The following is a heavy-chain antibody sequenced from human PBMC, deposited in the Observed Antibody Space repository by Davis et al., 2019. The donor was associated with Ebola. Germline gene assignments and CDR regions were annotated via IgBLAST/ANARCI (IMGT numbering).Heavy chain of an antibody. CDR2: IRSKANSYAT. D-gene: IGHD6-19*01. V-gene: IGHV3-73*01. J-gene: IGHJ4*02. CDR1: GFTFSGSA. CDR3: TRLWSSGDY. Sequence: GESLKISCAASGFTFSGSAMHWVRQASGKGLEWVGRIRSKANSYATAYAASVKGRFTISRDDSKNTAYLQMNSLKTEDTAVYSCTRLWSSGDYWGQGTLVTVSS.